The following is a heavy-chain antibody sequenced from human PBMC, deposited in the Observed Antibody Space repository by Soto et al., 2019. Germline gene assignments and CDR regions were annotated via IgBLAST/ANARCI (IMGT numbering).Heavy chain of an antibody. D-gene: IGHD1-1*01. CDR1: GGSIRTVGHY. CDR3: ARATGTLRSRNCDY. J-gene: IGHJ4*02. V-gene: IGHV4-31*03. CDR2: IYHTGST. Sequence: PSETLSLTCSVSGGSIRTVGHYWTWIRQPPGKGVEWIGSIYHTGSTYYSKSLRSRLTMSVDTSKSQFSLRLSSVTAADTAVYYCARATGTLRSRNCDYWGQGSLVTVSS.